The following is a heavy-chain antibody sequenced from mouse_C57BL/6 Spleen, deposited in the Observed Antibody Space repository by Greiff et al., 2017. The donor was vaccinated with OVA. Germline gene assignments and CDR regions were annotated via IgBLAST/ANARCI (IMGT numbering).Heavy chain of an antibody. V-gene: IGHV5-17*01. CDR1: GFTFSSYA. CDR2: ISSGSSTI. CDR3: ARRGVYYDYDAWFAY. D-gene: IGHD2-4*01. Sequence: EVMLVESGEGLVKPGGSLKLSCAASGFTFSSYAMSWVRQTPEKRLEWVAYISSGSSTIYYADTVKGRFTISRDNAKNTLFLQMTSLRSEDTAMYYCARRGVYYDYDAWFAYWGQGTLVTVSA. J-gene: IGHJ3*01.